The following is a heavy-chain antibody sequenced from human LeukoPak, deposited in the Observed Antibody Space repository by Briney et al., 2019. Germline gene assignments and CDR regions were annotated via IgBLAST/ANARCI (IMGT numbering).Heavy chain of an antibody. CDR3: ARDLSRAIWFGELYDWFDP. V-gene: IGHV1-69*01. J-gene: IGHJ5*02. Sequence: SVKVSCKASGGTFSSYAISWVRQAPGQGLEWMGGIIPIFGTANYAQKFQGRVTITADESTSTAYMELSSLRSEDTAVYYCARDLSRAIWFGELYDWFDPWGQGTLVTVSS. D-gene: IGHD3-10*01. CDR1: GGTFSSYA. CDR2: IIPIFGTA.